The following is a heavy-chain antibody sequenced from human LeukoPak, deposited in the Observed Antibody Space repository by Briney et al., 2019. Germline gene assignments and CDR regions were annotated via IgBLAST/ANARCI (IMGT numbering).Heavy chain of an antibody. V-gene: IGHV3-53*01. CDR2: IYIGGST. Sequence: GGSLGLSCAASGFTVSSNYMSWVRQAPGKGLEWVSVIYIGGSTYYADSVKGRFTISRGISNNTLYLQMNSLRAEDTAMYYCARLGFVVPAVIFDYWGQGTLVTVSS. J-gene: IGHJ4*02. D-gene: IGHD2-2*02. CDR1: GFTVSSNY. CDR3: ARLGFVVPAVIFDY.